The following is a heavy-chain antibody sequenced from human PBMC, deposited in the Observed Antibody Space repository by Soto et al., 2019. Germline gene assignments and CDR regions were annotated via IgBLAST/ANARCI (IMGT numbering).Heavy chain of an antibody. CDR3: ARCWRLGSSWAIADFDY. D-gene: IGHD6-13*01. V-gene: IGHV3-33*01. CDR2: IWYDGSNK. Sequence: GGSLRLSCAASGFTFSSYGMHWVRQAPGKGLEWVAVIWYDGSNKYYADSVKGRFTISRDNSKNTLYLQMNSLRAGDTAVYYCARCWRLGSSWAIADFDYWGQGTLVTVSS. CDR1: GFTFSSYG. J-gene: IGHJ4*02.